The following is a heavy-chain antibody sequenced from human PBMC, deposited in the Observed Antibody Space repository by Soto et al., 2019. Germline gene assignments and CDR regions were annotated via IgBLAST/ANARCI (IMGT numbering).Heavy chain of an antibody. D-gene: IGHD2-15*01. V-gene: IGHV3-21*01. Sequence: EVQLVESGGGLVKPGGSLRLSCAASGFTFSSYSMNWVRQAPGKGLEWVSSISSSSTYIYYADSVKGRFTISRDNAKNVLYLQMNSLRAEATALYYFAVIVVVAATHWFDPWGQGTLVTVSS. CDR1: GFTFSSYS. J-gene: IGHJ5*02. CDR2: ISSSSTYI. CDR3: AVIVVVAATHWFDP.